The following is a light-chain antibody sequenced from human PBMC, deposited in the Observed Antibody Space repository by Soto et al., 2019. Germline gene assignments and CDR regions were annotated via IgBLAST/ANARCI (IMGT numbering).Light chain of an antibody. V-gene: IGKV3-11*01. Sequence: EIVLTQSPATLSLSPGESATLSCRASQSVATYLAWYQQKPGQAPRLLIYDASRRATGVPARFSGSGSGTDFTLTISSLEPEDFAVYYCQQRSNWPPGFTFGPGTKVDIK. CDR3: QQRSNWPPGFT. CDR1: QSVATY. CDR2: DAS. J-gene: IGKJ3*01.